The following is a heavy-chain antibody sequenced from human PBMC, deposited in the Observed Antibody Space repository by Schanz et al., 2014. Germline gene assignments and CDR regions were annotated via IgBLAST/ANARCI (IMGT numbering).Heavy chain of an antibody. J-gene: IGHJ6*02. CDR3: ARGASRDYFAMDV. CDR1: GFTFNTSW. CDR2: VSRDGSET. V-gene: IGHV3-74*01. Sequence: EVQLVTSGGDLVQPGGSLRLSCAASGFTFNTSWFHWVRQPPGKGLLWVSRVSRDGSETTYVDSVRGRFTISRDTAKNTVFLQMNNLRAEDTAVYYCARGASRDYFAMDVWGPGATVSVSS.